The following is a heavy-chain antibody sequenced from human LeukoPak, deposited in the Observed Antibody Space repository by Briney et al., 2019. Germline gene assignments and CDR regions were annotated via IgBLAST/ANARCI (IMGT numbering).Heavy chain of an antibody. CDR1: GFTFDDSV. D-gene: IGHD3-22*01. CDR2: ISWNSGSI. V-gene: IGHV3-20*04. J-gene: IGHJ6*03. CDR3: ASPPGYDYYDSSGPYYYYYMDV. Sequence: GGSLRLSCAASGFTFDDSVMSWVRQAPGKGLEWVSGISWNSGSIGYADSVKGRFTISRDNAKNSLYLQMNSLRAEETAVYYCASPPGYDYYDSSGPYYYYYMDVWGKGTTVTVSS.